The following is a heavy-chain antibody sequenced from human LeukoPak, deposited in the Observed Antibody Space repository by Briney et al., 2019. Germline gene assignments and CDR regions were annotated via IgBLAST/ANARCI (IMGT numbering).Heavy chain of an antibody. CDR3: AVMITFGGVIVESYGMDV. CDR1: GFTVSSSY. CDR2: IYSGGST. Sequence: GGSLRLSCAASGFTVSSSYMSWVRQAPGKGLEWVSVIYSGGSTYYADSVKGRFTISRDNSKNTLYLQMNSLRAEDTAVYYCAVMITFGGVIVESYGMDVWGQGTTVTVSS. J-gene: IGHJ6*02. V-gene: IGHV3-53*01. D-gene: IGHD3-16*02.